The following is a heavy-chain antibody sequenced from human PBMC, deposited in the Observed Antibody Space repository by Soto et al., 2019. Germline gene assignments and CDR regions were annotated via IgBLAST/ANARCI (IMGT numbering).Heavy chain of an antibody. CDR2: IDPSDSCT. J-gene: IGHJ4*02. D-gene: IGHD6-6*01. CDR1: GDSFIKFG. CDR3: ARRGDKQLAVDY. V-gene: IGHV5-10-1*01. Sequence: SCKGSGDSFIKFGVSGVLQMPGKGLEWMVRIDPSDSCTDYSPSFQGHVTISAYKSISTAYLQWSSLKASDTAMYYCARRGDKQLAVDYWGQGTLVTVTS.